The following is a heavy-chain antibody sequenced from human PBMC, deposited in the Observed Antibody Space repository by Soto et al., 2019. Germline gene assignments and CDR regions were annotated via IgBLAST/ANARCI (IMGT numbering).Heavy chain of an antibody. J-gene: IGHJ4*02. V-gene: IGHV3-33*01. D-gene: IGHD2-15*01. Sequence: QVQLVESGGGVVQPGRSLRLSCAASGFTFSSYGMHWVRLAPGKGLEWVAVVWYDGSNKYYADSVKGRFTISRDNSKNTLYLQMNSLRAEDTAVYYCARDGYCSGGSCYSVPVFDYWGQGTLVTVSS. CDR1: GFTFSSYG. CDR2: VWYDGSNK. CDR3: ARDGYCSGGSCYSVPVFDY.